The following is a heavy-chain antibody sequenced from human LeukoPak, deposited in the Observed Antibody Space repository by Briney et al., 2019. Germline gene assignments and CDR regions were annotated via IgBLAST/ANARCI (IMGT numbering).Heavy chain of an antibody. Sequence: ASVKVSCKACGYTFTSYGISWMRQAPGQGLEWMGWINAYNGNNNYPQKLQGRVTMTTDTSTRTAYMELRSLRSDDTAVYYCARDPLVPDRGNYYYYGMDVWGQGTTVTVSS. V-gene: IGHV1-18*01. CDR3: ARDPLVPDRGNYYYYGMDV. CDR1: GYTFTSYG. J-gene: IGHJ6*02. D-gene: IGHD3-10*01. CDR2: INAYNGNN.